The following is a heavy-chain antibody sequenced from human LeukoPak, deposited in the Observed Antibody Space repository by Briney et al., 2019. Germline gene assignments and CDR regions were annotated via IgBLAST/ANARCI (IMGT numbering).Heavy chain of an antibody. V-gene: IGHV4-31*03. CDR3: ARGSGYDYVAFDI. CDR2: IYYSGST. D-gene: IGHD5-12*01. J-gene: IGHJ3*02. Sequence: SETLSLTCTVSGGSITSGGYYWSWIRQHPGKGLEWIGYIYYSGSTYYNPSLKSRVTISVDTSKNQFSLKLSSVTAADTAVYYCARGSGYDYVAFDIWSQGTMVTVSS. CDR1: GGSITSGGYY.